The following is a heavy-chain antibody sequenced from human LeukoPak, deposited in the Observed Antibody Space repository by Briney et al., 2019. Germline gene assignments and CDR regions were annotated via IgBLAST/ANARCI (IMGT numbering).Heavy chain of an antibody. CDR2: INHSGST. D-gene: IGHD2-2*01. J-gene: IGHJ5*02. CDR3: AREFLGVVVVPAATSWFDP. V-gene: IGHV4-34*01. CDR1: GGSFSGYY. Sequence: ETLSLTCAVYGGSFSGYYWSWIRQPPGKGLGWIGEINHSGSTNYNPSLKSRVTISVDTSKNQFSLKLSSVTAADTAVYYCAREFLGVVVVPAATSWFDPWGQGTLVTVSS.